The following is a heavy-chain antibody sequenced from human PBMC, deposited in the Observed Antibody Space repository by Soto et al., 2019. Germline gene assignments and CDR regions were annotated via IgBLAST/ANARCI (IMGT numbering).Heavy chain of an antibody. CDR3: ARTGERWILGYYFDY. Sequence: QVQLQESGPGLVKPSQTLSLTCTVSGGSISSGGYYWSWIRQHPGKGLEWIGYIYYSGSTYYNPSLKSRVTISVDTSKYQFSLKLSSVTAADTAVYYCARTGERWILGYYFDYWGQGTLVTVSS. CDR1: GGSISSGGYY. V-gene: IGHV4-31*03. J-gene: IGHJ4*02. CDR2: IYYSGST. D-gene: IGHD2-2*03.